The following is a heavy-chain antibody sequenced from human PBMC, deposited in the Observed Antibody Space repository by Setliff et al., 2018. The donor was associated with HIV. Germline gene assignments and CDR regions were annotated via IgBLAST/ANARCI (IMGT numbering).Heavy chain of an antibody. D-gene: IGHD5-18*01. V-gene: IGHV1-69*13. J-gene: IGHJ4*02. CDR2: IIPIFGKA. CDR1: GVTGGTFSSYT. Sequence: ASVKVSCKASGVTGGTFSSYTITWVRQAPGQGLEWMGGIIPIFGKAHYAQKFQGRVTITADESTSTAYMELSSLRSEDTAVYYCARDEVPRGYSYGYFQNYWGQGTLVTVSS. CDR3: ARDEVPRGYSYGYFQNY.